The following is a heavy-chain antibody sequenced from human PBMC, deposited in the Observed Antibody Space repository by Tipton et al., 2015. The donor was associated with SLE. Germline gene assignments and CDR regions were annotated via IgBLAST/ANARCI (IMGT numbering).Heavy chain of an antibody. V-gene: IGHV5-51*01. CDR2: IYPGDSDT. CDR1: GHSFTSYW. J-gene: IGHJ4*02. D-gene: IGHD6-19*01. CDR3: ARHAYSSGWHHESELDY. Sequence: VQLVQSGAEVKKPGESLKISCTVSGHSFTSYWIAWVRQMPGKGLEWMGIIYPGDSDTRYSPSFQGQVTISADKSIRTAYLQWSSLKASDTAMYYCARHAYSSGWHHESELDYWGQGTLVTVSP.